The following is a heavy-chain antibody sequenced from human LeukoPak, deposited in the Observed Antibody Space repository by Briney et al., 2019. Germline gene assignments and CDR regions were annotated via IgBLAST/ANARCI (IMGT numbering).Heavy chain of an antibody. Sequence: SETLSLTCTVSGVSISSGGYYWSWIRQHPGKGLEWIGYIYYSGSTYYNPSLKSRVTISVDTSKNQFSLKLSSVTAADTAVYYCARGNDSSGYYLRAFDIWGQGTMVTVSS. V-gene: IGHV4-31*03. D-gene: IGHD3-22*01. CDR3: ARGNDSSGYYLRAFDI. CDR1: GVSISSGGYY. J-gene: IGHJ3*02. CDR2: IYYSGST.